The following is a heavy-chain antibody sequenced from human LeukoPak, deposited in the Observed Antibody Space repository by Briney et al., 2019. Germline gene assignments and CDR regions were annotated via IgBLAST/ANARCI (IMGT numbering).Heavy chain of an antibody. CDR1: GFTFSSYA. V-gene: IGHV3-30*04. CDR3: ARGDSGYSSLDAFDI. CDR2: ISYDGSNK. J-gene: IGHJ3*02. D-gene: IGHD3-22*01. Sequence: PGGSLRLSCAASGFTFSSYAMHWVRQAPGKGLEWVAYISYDGSNKYYADSVKGRFTISRDNAKNSLYLQMNSLRAEDRAVYYCARGDSGYSSLDAFDIWGQGTMVTVSS.